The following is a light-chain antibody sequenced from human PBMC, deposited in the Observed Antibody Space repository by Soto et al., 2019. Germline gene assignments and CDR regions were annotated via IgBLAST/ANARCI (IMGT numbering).Light chain of an antibody. J-gene: IGKJ4*01. V-gene: IGKV3-20*01. CDR1: QSVSSSY. CDR2: DAS. CDR3: QQYGTSPI. Sequence: EIVLTQSPGTLSLSPGERATLSCRASQSVSSSYLAWYQQKPGQAPRLLIYDASSRATGIPDRFSGSGSGTDFTLTISRLEPEDFAVYYCQQYGTSPIFGGGTKVEIK.